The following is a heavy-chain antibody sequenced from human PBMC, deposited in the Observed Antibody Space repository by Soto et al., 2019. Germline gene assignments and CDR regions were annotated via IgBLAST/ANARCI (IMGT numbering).Heavy chain of an antibody. Sequence: QLQLQESGPGLVKPSETLSLTCTVSGGSISSYYWSWIRQPPGKGLEWIGYIYYSGSTNYNPSLKSRVTISVDTSKNQCSLKLSSVTAADTAVYYCARVASIAVAGTFDYWGQGTLVTVSS. J-gene: IGHJ4*02. D-gene: IGHD6-19*01. CDR3: ARVASIAVAGTFDY. CDR2: IYYSGST. CDR1: GGSISSYY. V-gene: IGHV4-59*01.